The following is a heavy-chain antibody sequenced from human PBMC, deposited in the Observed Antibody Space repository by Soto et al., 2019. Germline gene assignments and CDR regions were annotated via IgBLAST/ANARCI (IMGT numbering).Heavy chain of an antibody. V-gene: IGHV4-39*01. CDR1: GGSISSSSYY. D-gene: IGHD4-4*01. CDR2: IYYSGST. J-gene: IGHJ4*02. CDR3: ARHYREYFDY. Sequence: QLQLQESGPGLVKPSETLSLTCTVSGGSISSSSYYWGWIRQPPGKGLEWIGSIYYSGSTYYHPSLKSRVTISVDTSKNLFSLKLSPVTAADTAVYYCARHYREYFDYWGQGTLFTVSS.